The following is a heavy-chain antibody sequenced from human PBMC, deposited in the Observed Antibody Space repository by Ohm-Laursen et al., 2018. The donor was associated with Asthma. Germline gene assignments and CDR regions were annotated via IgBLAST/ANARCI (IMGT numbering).Heavy chain of an antibody. V-gene: IGHV3-53*01. CDR3: AKDRVYGDGLLAYDY. CDR1: GFTVSSNY. CDR2: IYSGGST. D-gene: IGHD2-8*01. Sequence: SLRLSCAASGFTVSSNYMSWVRQAPGKGLEWVSVIYSGGSTYYADSVKGRFTISRDNSKNTVYLQMNSLRAEDTAVYYCAKDRVYGDGLLAYDYWGQGTLVTVSP. J-gene: IGHJ4*02.